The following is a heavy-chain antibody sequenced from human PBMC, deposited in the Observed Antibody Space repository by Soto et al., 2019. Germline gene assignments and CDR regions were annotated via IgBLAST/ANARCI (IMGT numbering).Heavy chain of an antibody. V-gene: IGHV4-31*03. Sequence: QVQLQESGPGLVKPSQTLSLTCTVSGGSISSGGYYWSWIRQHPGKGLEWIGYISYSGSTYYNPSLKSRVTISVDTSKNQSSLKLSAVTAADTAVYYCARDAPRTYSGSYYAYYFDYWGQGTLVTVSS. CDR1: GGSISSGGYY. CDR3: ARDAPRTYSGSYYAYYFDY. J-gene: IGHJ4*02. D-gene: IGHD1-26*01. CDR2: ISYSGST.